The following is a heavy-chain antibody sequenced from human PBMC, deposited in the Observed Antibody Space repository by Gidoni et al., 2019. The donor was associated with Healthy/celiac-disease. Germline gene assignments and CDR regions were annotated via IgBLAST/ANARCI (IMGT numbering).Heavy chain of an antibody. CDR1: GGTFSSYA. CDR3: ARGGYYDSSGYPEYFQH. V-gene: IGHV1-69*01. J-gene: IGHJ1*01. Sequence: QVQLVQSGAEVTKPGSSVKVSCTASGGTFSSYAISWVRQAPGQGLEWMGGIIPIFGTANYEQKFQGRVTITADESTSTAYMELSSLRSEDTAVYYCARGGYYDSSGYPEYFQHWGQGTLVTVSS. CDR2: IIPIFGTA. D-gene: IGHD3-22*01.